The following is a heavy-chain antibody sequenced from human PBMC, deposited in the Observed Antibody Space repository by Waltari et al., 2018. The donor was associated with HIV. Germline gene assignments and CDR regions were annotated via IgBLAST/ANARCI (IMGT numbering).Heavy chain of an antibody. J-gene: IGHJ4*02. CDR2: IDPEDGET. D-gene: IGHD6-13*01. Sequence: EVQVVQSGPEVKKPGSTLKISCRVSGYTFTDHYIHWIQEAPGKGLELMGLIDPEDGETVYADNVQARLTITADTSVDTVYMELSSLTSDDAAVYYCASLAAAGYFDAWGQGTQLTVSS. V-gene: IGHV1-69-2*01. CDR1: GYTFTDHY. CDR3: ASLAAAGYFDA.